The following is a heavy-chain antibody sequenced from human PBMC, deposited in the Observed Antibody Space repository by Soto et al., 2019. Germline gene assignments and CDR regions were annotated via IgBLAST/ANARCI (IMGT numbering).Heavy chain of an antibody. Sequence: VQLVESGGGVVQPGRSLRLSCAASGFTFSSYAMHWVRQAPGKGLEWVAVISYDGSNKYYADSVKGRFTISRDNSKNTLYLQMNSLRAEDTAVYYCARGEYYYGSGSREYYFDYWGQGTLVTVSS. J-gene: IGHJ4*02. CDR2: ISYDGSNK. D-gene: IGHD3-10*01. CDR1: GFTFSSYA. V-gene: IGHV3-30-3*01. CDR3: ARGEYYYGSGSREYYFDY.